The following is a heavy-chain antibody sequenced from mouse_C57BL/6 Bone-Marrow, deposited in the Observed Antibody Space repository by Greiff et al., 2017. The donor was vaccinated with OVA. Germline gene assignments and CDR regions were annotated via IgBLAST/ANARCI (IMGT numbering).Heavy chain of an antibody. J-gene: IGHJ4*01. V-gene: IGHV5-6*01. CDR3: ARHRSSLYYAMDY. CDR1: GFTFSSYG. CDR2: ISSGGSYT. D-gene: IGHD1-1*01. Sequence: EVMLVESGGDLVKPGGSLKLSCAASGFTFSSYGMSWVRQTPDKRLEWVATISSGGSYTYYPDSVKGRFTISRDNAKNTLYLQMSSLKSEDTAMYYCARHRSSLYYAMDYWGQGPSVTVSS.